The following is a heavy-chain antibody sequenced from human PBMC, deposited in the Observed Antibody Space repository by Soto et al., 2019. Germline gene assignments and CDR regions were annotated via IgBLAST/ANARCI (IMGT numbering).Heavy chain of an antibody. CDR2: IYPGDSDT. D-gene: IGHD2-2*01. CDR3: ARNKGYCSSISCYGMDV. Sequence: GESLKISCKGSGYSFSIYWIVWVRQRPGKGLGWMGTIYPGDSDTRYSPSFQGQVTISADKSISTAYLQWNSLKASDTAMYFCARNKGYCSSISCYGMDVWGQGAAVTVSS. J-gene: IGHJ6*02. V-gene: IGHV5-51*01. CDR1: GYSFSIYW.